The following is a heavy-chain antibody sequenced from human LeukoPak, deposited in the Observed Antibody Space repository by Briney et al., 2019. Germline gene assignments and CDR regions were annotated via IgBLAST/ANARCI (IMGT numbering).Heavy chain of an antibody. Sequence: PSQTLSLTCSVSGGLISSNNWWTWVRQPPGKGLEWIGEIYHSGNTNYNPSLKSRVTISVDKSNNHFSLKMNSVTAADTAVYYCARDSATTLGSYYYGLDVWGQGTTVTVSS. J-gene: IGHJ6*02. CDR1: GGLISSNNW. D-gene: IGHD5-12*01. V-gene: IGHV4-4*02. CDR3: ARDSATTLGSYYYGLDV. CDR2: IYHSGNT.